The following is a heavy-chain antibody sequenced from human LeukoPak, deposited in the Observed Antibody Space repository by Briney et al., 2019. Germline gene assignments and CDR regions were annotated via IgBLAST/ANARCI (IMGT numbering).Heavy chain of an antibody. Sequence: PSQTLSLTCSVSGGSISSGSYYWNFIWQPAGKGLEWIGRIYTGGSTTYNPSLKSRITISLDTSKNQFSLKLISVTAADTAVYYCARGYSYGFPYYFDYWGQGTLVTVSS. CDR1: GGSISSGSYY. D-gene: IGHD5-18*01. J-gene: IGHJ4*02. V-gene: IGHV4-61*02. CDR3: ARGYSYGFPYYFDY. CDR2: IYTGGST.